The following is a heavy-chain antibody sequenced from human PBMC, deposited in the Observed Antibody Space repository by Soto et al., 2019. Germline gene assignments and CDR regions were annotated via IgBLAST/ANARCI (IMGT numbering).Heavy chain of an antibody. CDR2: INHSGST. J-gene: IGHJ4*02. CDR3: ARVGTMIVVVNHAITYFDY. D-gene: IGHD3-22*01. CDR1: GGSFSGYY. V-gene: IGHV4-34*01. Sequence: PSETLSLTCAVYGGSFSGYYWSWIRQPPGKGLEWIGEINHSGSTNYNPSLKSRVTISVDTSKNQFSLKLSSVTAADTAVYYCARVGTMIVVVNHAITYFDYWGQGTLVTVSS.